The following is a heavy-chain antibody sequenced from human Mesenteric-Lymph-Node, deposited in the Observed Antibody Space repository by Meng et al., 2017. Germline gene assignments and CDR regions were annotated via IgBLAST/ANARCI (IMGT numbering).Heavy chain of an antibody. CDR3: AKDLARGVSTSYYFDS. Sequence: GGSLRLSCTVSEFIFKNYAINWVRQAPGKGLQWLAVMGAYGAGTNLADSVKVRFTMSRDDSKKTVYLQMNSLTAEDTAVYYCAKDLARGVSTSYYFDSWGQGTLVTVSS. V-gene: IGHV3-23*01. CDR2: MGAYGAGT. D-gene: IGHD3-10*01. J-gene: IGHJ4*02. CDR1: EFIFKNYA.